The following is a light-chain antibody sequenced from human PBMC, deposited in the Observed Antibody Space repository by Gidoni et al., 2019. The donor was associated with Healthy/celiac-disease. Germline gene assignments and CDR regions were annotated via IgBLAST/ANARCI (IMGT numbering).Light chain of an antibody. Sequence: DIVMTQSPLSLPVTHGEPASISCRSSQSLLHSNGYNYLDWYLQKPGQSPQLLIYLGSNRASRVPDRFSGSGSGTDFTLKISRVEAEDVGVYYCMQALQTPYTFGQGTKLEIK. CDR1: QSLLHSNGYNY. J-gene: IGKJ2*01. CDR2: LGS. V-gene: IGKV2-28*01. CDR3: MQALQTPYT.